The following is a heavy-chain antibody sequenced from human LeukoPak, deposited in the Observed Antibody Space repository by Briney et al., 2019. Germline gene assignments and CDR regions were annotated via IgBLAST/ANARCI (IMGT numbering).Heavy chain of an antibody. CDR2: INPNSGGT. CDR1: GYTFTGYY. CDR3: ARAPRFLEWLYFDY. Sequence: ASVKVSCKASGYTFTGYYMHWVRQAPGQGLEWMGRINPNSGGTNYAQKFQGRVTMTRDTSISTAYMELSSLRSEDTAVYYCARAPRFLEWLYFDYWGQGTLVTVSS. J-gene: IGHJ4*02. V-gene: IGHV1-2*06. D-gene: IGHD3-3*01.